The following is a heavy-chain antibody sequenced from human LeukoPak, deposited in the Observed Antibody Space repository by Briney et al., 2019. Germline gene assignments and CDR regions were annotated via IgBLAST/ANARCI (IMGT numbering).Heavy chain of an antibody. J-gene: IGHJ4*02. Sequence: SETLSLTCSGSGGSISSYYWSWIRQPAGQGLEGFGRIYTSGNANYNTSLKSRVTTTVDTTKNQFALKVTSVTAAYTAVYYCARAWRWLPLDSWGQGTLVTVSS. CDR1: GGSISSYY. CDR2: IYTSGNA. D-gene: IGHD2-15*01. V-gene: IGHV4-4*07. CDR3: ARAWRWLPLDS.